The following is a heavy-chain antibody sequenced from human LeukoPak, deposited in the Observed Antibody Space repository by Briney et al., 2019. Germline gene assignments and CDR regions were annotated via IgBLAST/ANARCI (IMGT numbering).Heavy chain of an antibody. V-gene: IGHV4-31*03. CDR3: AREEEYSGYDLKAIDL. Sequence: SETLSLTCTVSGASITRGGHYWTWIRQHPGKGLEWIGYIYYSGSTHYNPSLKSRVSISVDTSRNQFSLKVNSVTAADTAVYFCAREEEYSGYDLKAIDLWGQGTMVIVSS. D-gene: IGHD5-12*01. CDR2: IYYSGST. CDR1: GASITRGGHY. J-gene: IGHJ3*01.